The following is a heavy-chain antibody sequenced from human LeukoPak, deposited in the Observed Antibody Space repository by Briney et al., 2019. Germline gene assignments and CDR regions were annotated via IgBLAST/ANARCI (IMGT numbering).Heavy chain of an antibody. Sequence: GGSLRLSCAASGFTFSSYWMSWVRQAPGKGLEWVANIKQDGSEKYYVDSVKGRFTISRDNAKNSLYLQMNSLRAEDTAVYYCARATYYYGSGTFYYFDYWGQGTLVTVSS. CDR3: ARATYYYGSGTFYYFDY. CDR1: GFTFSSYW. D-gene: IGHD3-10*01. CDR2: IKQDGSEK. V-gene: IGHV3-7*04. J-gene: IGHJ4*02.